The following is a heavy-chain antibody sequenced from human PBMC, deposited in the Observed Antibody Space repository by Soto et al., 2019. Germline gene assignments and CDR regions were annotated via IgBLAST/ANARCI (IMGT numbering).Heavy chain of an antibody. J-gene: IGHJ6*02. CDR3: ARDQDGDTHYYYYYGMDV. Sequence: QVQLVESGGGLVKPGGALRLSCAASGFTFSDYYMSWIRQAPGKGLEWVSYISSSGSTIYYADSVKGRFTISRDNAKNSLYLQMNSLSAEVTAVYYCARDQDGDTHYYYYYGMDVWGQGTTVTVSS. CDR2: ISSSGSTI. CDR1: GFTFSDYY. V-gene: IGHV3-11*01.